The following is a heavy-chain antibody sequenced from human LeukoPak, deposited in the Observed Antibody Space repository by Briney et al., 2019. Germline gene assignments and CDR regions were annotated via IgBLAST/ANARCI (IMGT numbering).Heavy chain of an antibody. CDR2: IYYIWST. CDR1: GGSISGDC. D-gene: IGHD6-19*01. V-gene: IGHV4-59*01. CDR3: ARGGPYSSGWIYGMDV. Sequence: SETLSLTGSGSGGSISGDCLSGIRQPPGKGLEWIGYIYYIWSTNYQPSLKSRVTISVDTSKHQFSLKLSSVTAADRAVYYCARGGPYSSGWIYGMDVWGHGTTVTVSS. J-gene: IGHJ6*02.